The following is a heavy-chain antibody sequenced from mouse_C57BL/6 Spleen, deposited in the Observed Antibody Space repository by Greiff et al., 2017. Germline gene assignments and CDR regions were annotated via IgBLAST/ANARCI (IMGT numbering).Heavy chain of an antibody. CDR3: ANNYYAFAY. J-gene: IGHJ3*01. Sequence: EVKLMESGGGLVKPGGSLKLSCAASGFTFSDYGMHWVRQAPEKGLEWVAYISSGSSTIYSAATVKGRFTISRDNAKNTLFLQMTSLRSEDTAMYYCANNYYAFAYWGQGTLVTVSA. CDR2: ISSGSSTI. CDR1: GFTFSDYG. D-gene: IGHD1-1*01. V-gene: IGHV5-17*01.